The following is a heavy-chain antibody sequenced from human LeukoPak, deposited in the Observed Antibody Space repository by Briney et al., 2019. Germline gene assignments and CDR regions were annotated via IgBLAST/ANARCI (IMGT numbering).Heavy chain of an antibody. Sequence: PSETLSLTCTVSGGSISSYYWSWIRQPPGKGLEWIGYIYYSGSTNYNPSLKSRVTISVDTSKNQFSLKLSSVTAADTAVYCCASTYSGSYPLNFDYWGQGTLVTVSS. J-gene: IGHJ4*02. D-gene: IGHD1-26*01. CDR2: IYYSGST. V-gene: IGHV4-59*01. CDR1: GGSISSYY. CDR3: ASTYSGSYPLNFDY.